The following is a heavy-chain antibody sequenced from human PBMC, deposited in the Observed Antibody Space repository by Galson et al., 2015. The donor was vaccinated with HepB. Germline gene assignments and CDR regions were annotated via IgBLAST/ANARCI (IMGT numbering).Heavy chain of an antibody. CDR3: AREPYSSGWSKRGRYFDY. CDR1: GFIFNSYA. Sequence: SLRLSCAASGFIFNSYAMTWVRQAPGKGLEWVAFISYDGSNKYYADSVKGRFTISRDNSKNTLYLQMNSLRPEDTAVYYCAREPYSSGWSKRGRYFDYWGRGALVSVSS. CDR2: ISYDGSNK. J-gene: IGHJ4*02. V-gene: IGHV3-30-3*01. D-gene: IGHD6-19*01.